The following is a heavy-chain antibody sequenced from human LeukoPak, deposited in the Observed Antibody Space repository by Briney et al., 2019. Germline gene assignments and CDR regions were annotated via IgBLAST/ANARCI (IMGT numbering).Heavy chain of an antibody. J-gene: IGHJ4*02. CDR2: ISWNSGSI. Sequence: GGSLRLSCAASGFTFDDYAMHWVRQAPGKGLEWVSGISWNSGSIGYADSVKGRFTISRDNAKNSLYLQMNSLRAEDTAVYYCANTNDRDGDFNGDYWGQGTLVTVSA. CDR1: GFTFDDYA. D-gene: IGHD1-1*01. CDR3: ANTNDRDGDFNGDY. V-gene: IGHV3-9*01.